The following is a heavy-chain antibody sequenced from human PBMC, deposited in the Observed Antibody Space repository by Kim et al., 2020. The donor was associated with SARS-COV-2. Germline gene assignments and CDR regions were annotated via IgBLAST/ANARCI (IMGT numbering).Heavy chain of an antibody. CDR1: GYTFTSYG. CDR3: ARELGSGWTPDYGMDV. D-gene: IGHD6-19*01. Sequence: ASVKVSCKASGYTFTSYGISWVRQAPGQGLEWMGWISAYNGNTNYAQKLQGRVTMTTDTSTSTAYMELRSLRSDDTAVYYCARELGSGWTPDYGMDVWGQGTTVTVSS. J-gene: IGHJ6*02. V-gene: IGHV1-18*01. CDR2: ISAYNGNT.